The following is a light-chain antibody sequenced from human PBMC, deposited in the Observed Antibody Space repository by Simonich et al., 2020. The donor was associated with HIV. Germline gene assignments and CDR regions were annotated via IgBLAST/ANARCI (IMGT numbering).Light chain of an antibody. CDR2: WAS. CDR3: QQYYNSPIT. Sequence: DIVMTQSPDSLAVSLGERATINCKSSQSVLYTSNNKNYLACYLQNQGQPPKLLIYWASTREPGVPDRFSGSGSGTDFTLTISSLQAEDVAVYYCQQYYNSPITFGQGTRLEIK. J-gene: IGKJ5*01. V-gene: IGKV4-1*01. CDR1: QSVLYTSNNKNY.